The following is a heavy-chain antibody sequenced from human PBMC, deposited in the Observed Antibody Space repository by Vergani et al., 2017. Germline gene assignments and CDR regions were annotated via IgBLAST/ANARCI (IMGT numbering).Heavy chain of an antibody. V-gene: IGHV4-31*03. CDR2: IYYSGST. CDR1: GGSISSGGYY. CDR3: ANGVPDIVVVPAAISRKYYFDY. Sequence: QVQLQESGPGLVKPSQTLSLTCTVSGGSISSGGYYWSWIRQHPGKGLEWIGYIYYSGSTYYNPSLKSRVTISVDTSKNQFSLKLSSVTAADTAVYYCANGVPDIVVVPAAISRKYYFDYWGQGTLVTVSS. D-gene: IGHD2-2*01. J-gene: IGHJ4*02.